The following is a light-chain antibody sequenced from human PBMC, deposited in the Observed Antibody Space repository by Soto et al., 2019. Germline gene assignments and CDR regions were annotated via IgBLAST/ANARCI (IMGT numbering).Light chain of an antibody. V-gene: IGKV3-20*01. CDR2: GAS. Sequence: EIVLTQSPGTLSLSPGERATLSCRASQSVSSSYLAWYQQKPGQAPRLLIYGASSRATGIPDRFSGSGSGTDFTLTIXXXXXXXXAVYYCQQYXXSXXVTFGG. CDR1: QSVSSSY. CDR3: QQYXXSXXVT. J-gene: IGKJ4*01.